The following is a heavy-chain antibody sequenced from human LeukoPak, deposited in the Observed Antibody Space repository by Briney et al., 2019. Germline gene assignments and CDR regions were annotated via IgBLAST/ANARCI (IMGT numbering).Heavy chain of an antibody. Sequence: SETLSLTCAVSGGSISSSNWWSWVRQPPGKGLEWIGEIYHSGSTNYNPSLKSRVTISVDKSENQFSLKLSSVTAADTAVYYCARSARVLRFLEWLSVLDYWGQGTLVTVSS. D-gene: IGHD3-3*01. CDR2: IYHSGST. J-gene: IGHJ4*02. CDR3: ARSARVLRFLEWLSVLDY. V-gene: IGHV4-4*02. CDR1: GGSISSSNW.